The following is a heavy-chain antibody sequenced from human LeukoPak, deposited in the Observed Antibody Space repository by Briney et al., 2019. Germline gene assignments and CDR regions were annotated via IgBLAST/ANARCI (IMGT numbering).Heavy chain of an antibody. D-gene: IGHD2-2*01. CDR1: GFTFDDYT. Sequence: GGSLRLSCAASGFTFDDYTMHWVRRPPGKGLEWVSLMTWDAGNTYYADSVKGRFTISRDNSKNSLYLQMNSLRSEDTALYYCAKGGQTAARDMDVWGKGTTVTVSS. CDR2: MTWDAGNT. CDR3: AKGGQTAARDMDV. J-gene: IGHJ6*03. V-gene: IGHV3-43*01.